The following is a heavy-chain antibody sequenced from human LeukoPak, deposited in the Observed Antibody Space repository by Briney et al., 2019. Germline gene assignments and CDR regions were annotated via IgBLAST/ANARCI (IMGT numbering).Heavy chain of an antibody. V-gene: IGHV3-30*18. CDR3: AKDNGGSTSYYYYYGMDV. J-gene: IGHJ6*04. D-gene: IGHD2-8*01. CDR1: GFTFSSYW. Sequence: GGSLRLSCAASGFTFSSYWMHWVRQAPGKGLEWVAVISYDGSNKYYADSVKGRFTISRDNSKNTLYLQMNSLRAEDTAVYYCAKDNGGSTSYYYYYGMDVWGKGTTVTVSS. CDR2: ISYDGSNK.